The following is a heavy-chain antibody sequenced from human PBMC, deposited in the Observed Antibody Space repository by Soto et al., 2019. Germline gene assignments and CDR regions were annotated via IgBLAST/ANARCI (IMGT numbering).Heavy chain of an antibody. CDR3: ARDAVLVAYYFDY. CDR1: GFTFSSYA. J-gene: IGHJ4*02. Sequence: QPGGSLRLSCAASGFTFSSYAMHWVRQAPGKGLEWVAVISYDGSNKYYADSVKGRFTISRDNSKNTLYLQMNSLRAEDTAVYYCARDAVLVAYYFDYWGQGTLVTVSS. V-gene: IGHV3-30-3*01. D-gene: IGHD2-21*01. CDR2: ISYDGSNK.